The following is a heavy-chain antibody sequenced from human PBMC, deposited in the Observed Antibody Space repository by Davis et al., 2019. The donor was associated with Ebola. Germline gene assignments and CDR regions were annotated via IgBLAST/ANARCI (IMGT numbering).Heavy chain of an antibody. J-gene: IGHJ6*02. V-gene: IGHV1-3*01. CDR2: INGGNGDT. CDR1: GYIFTSYA. Sequence: ASVKVSCKASGYIFTSYAMHWVHQAPGQRLEWMGWINGGNGDTKYSQKFQGRVTITRDTSASTAYMELSSLRSEDTAVYYCASRVVVPAGLDYYGMDVWGQGTTVTVSS. D-gene: IGHD2-2*01. CDR3: ASRVVVPAGLDYYGMDV.